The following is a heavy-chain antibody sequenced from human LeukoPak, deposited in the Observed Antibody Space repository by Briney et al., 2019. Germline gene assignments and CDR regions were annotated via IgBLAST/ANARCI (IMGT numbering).Heavy chain of an antibody. Sequence: GGSLRLSCVVSGFTFNRCWMNWVSQAPGKGLEWVAHINPDGRDTYYVDSVKGRFTISRDNAQNSMYLQMNSLRVEDTAVYYCTSWGDTTAEYFQRWGQGTLVTVSS. D-gene: IGHD2-21*02. CDR2: INPDGRDT. V-gene: IGHV3-7*01. J-gene: IGHJ1*01. CDR3: TSWGDTTAEYFQR. CDR1: GFTFNRCW.